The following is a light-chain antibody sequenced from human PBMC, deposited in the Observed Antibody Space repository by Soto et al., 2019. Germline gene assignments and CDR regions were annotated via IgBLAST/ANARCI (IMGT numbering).Light chain of an antibody. CDR1: QSVSSSY. J-gene: IGKJ1*01. V-gene: IGKV3-20*01. CDR2: GAS. Sequence: EIVLTQSPGTLSLYPGERATLSCRASQSVSSSYLAWYQQRPGQAPRLFIYGASSRATGIPDRFSGSGSGTDFTLTISRLEPEDFAVYYCQQYGRSPLTFGQGTKVDIK. CDR3: QQYGRSPLT.